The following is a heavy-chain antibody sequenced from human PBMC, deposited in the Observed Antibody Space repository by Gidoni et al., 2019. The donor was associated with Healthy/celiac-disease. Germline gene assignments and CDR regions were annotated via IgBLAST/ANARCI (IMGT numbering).Heavy chain of an antibody. Sequence: QVQLQQWGAGLLKPAETLSLTCAVYGGSFSGYYWSWIRQPPGKGLEWIGEINHSGRTTYNPSLKSRVTISVDTSKNQFSLKLSSVTAADTAVYYCARERGGGPSMVRGVRYYYYYYMDVWGKGTTVTVSS. D-gene: IGHD3-10*01. V-gene: IGHV4-34*01. CDR2: INHSGRT. CDR3: ARERGGGPSMVRGVRYYYYYYMDV. J-gene: IGHJ6*03. CDR1: GGSFSGYY.